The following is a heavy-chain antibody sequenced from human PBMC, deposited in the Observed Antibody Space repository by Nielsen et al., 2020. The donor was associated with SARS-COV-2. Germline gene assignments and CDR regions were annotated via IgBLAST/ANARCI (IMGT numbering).Heavy chain of an antibody. CDR2: IWYDGSNK. CDR3: ARDQVSYCSGGSCYLRGAFDI. V-gene: IGHV3-33*01. J-gene: IGHJ3*02. D-gene: IGHD2-15*01. CDR1: GFTFSSYG. Sequence: GESLKISCAASGFTFSSYGMHWVRQAPGKGLEWVAVIWYDGSNKYYADSVKGRFTISRDNSKNTLYLQMNSLRAEDTAVYYCARDQVSYCSGGSCYLRGAFDIWGQGTMVTVSS.